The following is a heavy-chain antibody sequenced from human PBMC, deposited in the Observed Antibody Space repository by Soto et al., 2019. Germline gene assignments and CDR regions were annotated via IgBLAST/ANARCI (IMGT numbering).Heavy chain of an antibody. D-gene: IGHD3-16*01. V-gene: IGHV4-39*06. CDR2: IFYSGST. Sequence: PSETLSLTCTVSGDSISSSNYFWGWIRQPPGKGLEWIGTIFYSGSTYYNPSLKSQVTISVDTSKNQFTLKLSSVTAANTAVYYCARMITFGGVTPDAFDIWGQGTMVT. CDR3: ARMITFGGVTPDAFDI. J-gene: IGHJ3*02. CDR1: GDSISSSNYF.